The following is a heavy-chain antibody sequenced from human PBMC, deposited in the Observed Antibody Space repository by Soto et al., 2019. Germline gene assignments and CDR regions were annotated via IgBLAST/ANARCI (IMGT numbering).Heavy chain of an antibody. V-gene: IGHV4-31*03. D-gene: IGHD2-2*01. Sequence: QVQLQESGPGLVKPSQTLSLTCTVSGGSISSGGYYWSWIRQHPGKGLEWIGYIYYSGSTYYNPSLKSRVTISVDTSKNQFSLKLSSVTAADTAVYYCARGGYQLLRDSWYFDLWGRGTLVTVSS. CDR1: GGSISSGGYY. CDR3: ARGGYQLLRDSWYFDL. J-gene: IGHJ2*01. CDR2: IYYSGST.